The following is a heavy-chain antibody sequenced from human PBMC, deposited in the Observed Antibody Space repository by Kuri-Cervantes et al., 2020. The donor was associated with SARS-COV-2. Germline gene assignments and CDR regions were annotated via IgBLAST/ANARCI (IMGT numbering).Heavy chain of an antibody. Sequence: ASVKVSCKASGYTFTSYGISWVRQAPGQGLEWMGWISAYNGNTNYAQKLQVRVTMTTDTSTSTAYMELRSLRSDDTAVYYCARVLIVGASAEIDYWGQGTLVTVSS. CDR1: GYTFTSYG. V-gene: IGHV1-18*01. CDR3: ARVLIVGASAEIDY. J-gene: IGHJ4*02. CDR2: ISAYNGNT. D-gene: IGHD1-26*01.